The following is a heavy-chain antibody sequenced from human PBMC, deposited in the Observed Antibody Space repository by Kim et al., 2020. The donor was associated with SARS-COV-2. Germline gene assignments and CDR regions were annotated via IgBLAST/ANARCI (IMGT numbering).Heavy chain of an antibody. D-gene: IGHD4-17*01. CDR3: ARVVGYGDYLEYFQH. V-gene: IGHV1-3*01. Sequence: KFQGRVTLTRDTSASTAYMELSSLRSEDTAVYYCARVVGYGDYLEYFQHWGQGTLVTVSS. J-gene: IGHJ1*01.